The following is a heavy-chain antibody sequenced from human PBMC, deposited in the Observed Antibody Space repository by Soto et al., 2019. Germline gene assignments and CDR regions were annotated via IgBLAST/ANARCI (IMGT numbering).Heavy chain of an antibody. D-gene: IGHD3-22*01. J-gene: IGHJ3*02. Sequence: GGSLRLSCAASGFTFSSYAMSWVRQAPGKGLEWVSAISGSGGSTYYADSVKGRFTISRDNSKNTLYLQMNSLRAEDTAVYYCAKDHYYDSSARYSEGMDAFDIWGQGTMVTVSS. CDR1: GFTFSSYA. CDR3: AKDHYYDSSARYSEGMDAFDI. V-gene: IGHV3-23*01. CDR2: ISGSGGST.